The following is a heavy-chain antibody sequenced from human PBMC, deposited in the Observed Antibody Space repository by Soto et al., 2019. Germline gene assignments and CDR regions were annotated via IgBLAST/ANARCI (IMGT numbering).Heavy chain of an antibody. V-gene: IGHV3-23*01. CDR2: ISGSGGST. Sequence: GGSLRLSCAASGFPFSSYGMSWVRQPPGKGLEWVSAISGSGGSTYYADSVKGRFTISRDNSKNTLYLQMNSLRAEDTAVYYCAKDSATVGRFDYWGQGTLVTVSS. D-gene: IGHD2-15*01. CDR1: GFPFSSYG. J-gene: IGHJ4*02. CDR3: AKDSATVGRFDY.